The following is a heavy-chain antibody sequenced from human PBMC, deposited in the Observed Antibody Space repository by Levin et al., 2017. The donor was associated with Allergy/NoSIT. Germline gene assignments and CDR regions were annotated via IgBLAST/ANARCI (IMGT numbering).Heavy chain of an antibody. CDR2: ISYDGSNK. V-gene: IGHV3-30*04. CDR1: GFTFSSYA. D-gene: IGHD5-18*01. J-gene: IGHJ4*02. Sequence: GGSLRLSCAASGFTFSSYAMHWVRQAPGKGLEWVAVISYDGSNKYYADSVKGRFTISRDNSKNTLYLQMNSLRAEDTAVYYCASIDSYGHWGQGTLVTVSS. CDR3: ASIDSYGH.